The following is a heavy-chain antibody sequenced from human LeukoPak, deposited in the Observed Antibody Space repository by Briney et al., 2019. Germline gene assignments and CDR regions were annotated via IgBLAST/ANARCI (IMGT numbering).Heavy chain of an antibody. CDR3: ARGYRRGGSCYHFDS. CDR2: VNSNSGGT. D-gene: IGHD2-15*01. Sequence: GASVKVSCKASGYRFSDYYMHWVRQAPGQGLEWMGWVNSNSGGTHYAQKFEGRVSMTRDTSISTAYMELSRLKSDDTAVYYCARGYRRGGSCYHFDSWGQGTLLIVSS. V-gene: IGHV1-2*02. CDR1: GYRFSDYY. J-gene: IGHJ4*02.